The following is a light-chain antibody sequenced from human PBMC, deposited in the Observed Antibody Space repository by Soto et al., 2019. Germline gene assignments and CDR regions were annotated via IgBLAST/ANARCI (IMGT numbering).Light chain of an antibody. CDR3: GTWDSSLPAAV. CDR1: SSNVGYNS. V-gene: IGLV1-51*01. CDR2: DNN. J-gene: IGLJ1*01. Sequence: QSVLTQPPSISAAPGQKVTISCSGSSSNVGYNSVSWYQQLPGTAPKLLIYDNNKRPSGIPDRFSASKSGTSATLGITGLQTGDEADYFCGTWDSSLPAAVFGTGTKLT.